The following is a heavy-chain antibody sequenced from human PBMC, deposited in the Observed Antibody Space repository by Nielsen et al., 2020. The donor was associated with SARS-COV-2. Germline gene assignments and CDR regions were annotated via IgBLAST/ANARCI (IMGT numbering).Heavy chain of an antibody. Sequence: GESLKISCAASGFTFSSYAMHWVRQAPGKGLEWVAVISYDGSNKYYADSVKGRFTISRDNSKNTLYLQMNSLRAEDTAVYYCARWGLGYCSGGSCSDAFDIWGQGTMVTVSS. J-gene: IGHJ3*02. CDR2: ISYDGSNK. CDR1: GFTFSSYA. V-gene: IGHV3-30*04. CDR3: ARWGLGYCSGGSCSDAFDI. D-gene: IGHD2-15*01.